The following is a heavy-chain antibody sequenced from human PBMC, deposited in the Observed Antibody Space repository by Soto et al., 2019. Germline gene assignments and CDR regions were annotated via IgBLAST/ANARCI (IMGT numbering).Heavy chain of an antibody. CDR1: GYTFTSYG. V-gene: IGHV1-18*01. D-gene: IGHD3-3*01. CDR2: ISAYNGNT. CDR3: ARVSIFGVVFVSWFDP. Sequence: ASVKVSCKASGYTFTSYGISWVRQAPGQGLEWMGWISAYNGNTNYAQKLQGRVTMTTDTSTSTAYMELRSLRSDDTAVYYCARVSIFGVVFVSWFDPWGQGTLVTAPQ. J-gene: IGHJ5*02.